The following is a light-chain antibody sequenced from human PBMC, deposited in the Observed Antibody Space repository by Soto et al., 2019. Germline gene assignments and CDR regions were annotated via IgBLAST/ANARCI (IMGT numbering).Light chain of an antibody. Sequence: DIQMTQSPSSVSASVGDRVTITCRASQGVSTWLAWYQQKPGKAPNLLIYTASSLQSGVPSRFSGRKVGTQFILTIDSLQPEDFATYYCQQVKSYPRTFGGGTKVDIK. CDR1: QGVSTW. J-gene: IGKJ4*01. CDR2: TAS. V-gene: IGKV1-12*01. CDR3: QQVKSYPRT.